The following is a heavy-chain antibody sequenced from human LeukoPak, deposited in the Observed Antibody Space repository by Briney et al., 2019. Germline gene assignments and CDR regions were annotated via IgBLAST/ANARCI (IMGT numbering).Heavy chain of an antibody. D-gene: IGHD4-11*01. J-gene: IGHJ4*02. CDR1: GFTFSNAW. V-gene: IGHV3-15*01. Sequence: GGSLRLSCAASGFTFSNAWMSWVRQAPGKGLEWVGRIKSKTDGGTTDYAAPVKGRFAISRDDSKNTLYLQMNSLKTEDTAVYYCRMTTAFSWDYWGQGTLVTVSS. CDR3: RMTTAFSWDY. CDR2: IKSKTDGGTT.